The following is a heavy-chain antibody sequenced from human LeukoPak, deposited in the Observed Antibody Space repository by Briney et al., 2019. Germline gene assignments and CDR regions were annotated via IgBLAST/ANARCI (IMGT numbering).Heavy chain of an antibody. Sequence: EASVKVSCKASGYTFTSYGISWVRQAPRQGLEWMGWISAYNGNTNYAQKLQGRVTMTTDTSTSTAYMELRSLRSDDAAVYYCARANWDFWSGYYSYYYYYMDVWGKGTTVTVSS. D-gene: IGHD3-3*01. CDR2: ISAYNGNT. J-gene: IGHJ6*03. CDR1: GYTFTSYG. V-gene: IGHV1-18*01. CDR3: ARANWDFWSGYYSYYYYYMDV.